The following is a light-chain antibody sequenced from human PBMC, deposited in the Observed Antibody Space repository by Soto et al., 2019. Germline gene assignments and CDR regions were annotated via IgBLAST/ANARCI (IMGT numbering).Light chain of an antibody. CDR3: QHHHSYPFT. Sequence: DIQMTQSPSTLSASVGDKVTIACRASQTILNWLAWYQQKPGKAPKLLIYGASNLENGVPSRFSGSGSGTDFTLTITSLQPDDFATYYCQHHHSYPFTFGGGAKVEIK. CDR2: GAS. J-gene: IGKJ4*01. CDR1: QTILNW. V-gene: IGKV1-5*03.